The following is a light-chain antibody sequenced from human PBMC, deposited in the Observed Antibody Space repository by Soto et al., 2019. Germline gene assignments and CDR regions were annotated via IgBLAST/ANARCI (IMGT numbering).Light chain of an antibody. V-gene: IGLV1-47*02. Sequence: QSVLTQPPSASGTPGQRVTISCSGSSSNIGSNYVYWYQQIPGTAPKVLIYSNNQRPSGVPDRFSGSKFGSSASLAISGLRSEDEADYYCAAWDDSLSGHVVFGGGTKLTVL. CDR3: AAWDDSLSGHVV. CDR1: SSNIGSNY. CDR2: SNN. J-gene: IGLJ2*01.